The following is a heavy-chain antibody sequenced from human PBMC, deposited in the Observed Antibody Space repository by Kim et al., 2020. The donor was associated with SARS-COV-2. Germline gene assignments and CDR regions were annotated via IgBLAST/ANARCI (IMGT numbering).Heavy chain of an antibody. Sequence: GGSLRLSCAASGFTFSSYWMHWVRQAPGKGLVWVSRINSDGSSTSYADSVKGRFTISRDNAKNTLYLQMNSLRAEDTAVYYCASRYDSSSQWSYYYYGMDVWGQGTTVTVSS. CDR3: ASRYDSSSQWSYYYYGMDV. D-gene: IGHD6-6*01. V-gene: IGHV3-74*01. J-gene: IGHJ6*01. CDR1: GFTFSSYW. CDR2: INSDGSST.